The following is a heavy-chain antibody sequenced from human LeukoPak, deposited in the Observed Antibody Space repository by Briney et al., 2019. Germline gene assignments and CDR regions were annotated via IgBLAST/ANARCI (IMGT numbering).Heavy chain of an antibody. CDR3: ARRTYFDL. V-gene: IGHV4-59*08. CDR2: IYYSGST. J-gene: IGHJ2*01. Sequence: SETLSLTCTVSGGSISNYYWSWVRQPPGKGLEWIGYIYYSGSTTYNPSLKSRVTISVDTSKNQFSLKLSSATAADTAVYYCARRTYFDLWGRGTLVTVSS. CDR1: GGSISNYY.